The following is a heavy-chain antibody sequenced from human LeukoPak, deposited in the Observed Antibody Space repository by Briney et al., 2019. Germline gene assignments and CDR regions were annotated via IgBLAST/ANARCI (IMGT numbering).Heavy chain of an antibody. CDR1: GFTYSSYS. V-gene: IGHV3-48*02. D-gene: IGHD1-26*01. CDR3: ASSGSYRFDY. J-gene: IGHJ4*02. CDR2: ITASGTAM. Sequence: GGSLRLSCAASGFTYSSYSMNWVRQAPGKGLEWVSHITASGTAMFYADSVKGRFTISRDNAKNSLYLQMNSLRDEDTAVYYCASSGSYRFDYWGQGTLVTVSS.